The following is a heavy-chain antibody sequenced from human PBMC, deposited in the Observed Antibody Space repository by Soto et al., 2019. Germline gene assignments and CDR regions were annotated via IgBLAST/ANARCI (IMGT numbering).Heavy chain of an antibody. J-gene: IGHJ5*02. CDR3: ARGSQKAAAALDP. D-gene: IGHD6-13*01. CDR2: IWYDGNNK. CDR1: GFTFSSFG. V-gene: IGHV3-33*01. Sequence: GGSLRLSCAASGFTFSSFGIHWVRQAPGKGLEWVAIIWYDGNNKYYADSVKGRFTISRDNSKNTVYLQMNSLRAEDTAVYYCARGSQKAAAALDPWGQGTLVTVSS.